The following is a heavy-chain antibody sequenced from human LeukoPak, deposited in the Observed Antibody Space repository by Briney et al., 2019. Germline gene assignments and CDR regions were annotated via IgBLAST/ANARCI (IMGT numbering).Heavy chain of an antibody. CDR3: ARGRYSGFDL. Sequence: SQTLSLTCAISGDSVSTNSVAWNWIRQPPSRGLEWLGRTYYRSKWNNDYAVSVKSRITINPDTSKNQFSLQLNSVTPDDTALYYCARGRYSGFDLWGQGTMVTVSS. D-gene: IGHD2-15*01. CDR2: TYYRSKWNN. CDR1: GDSVSTNSVA. V-gene: IGHV6-1*01. J-gene: IGHJ3*01.